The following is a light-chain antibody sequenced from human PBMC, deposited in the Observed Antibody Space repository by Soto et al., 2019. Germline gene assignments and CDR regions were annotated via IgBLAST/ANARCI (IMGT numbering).Light chain of an antibody. CDR1: SSDVGGYNY. J-gene: IGLJ2*01. V-gene: IGLV2-14*01. CDR3: SSYTTSGILV. Sequence: QSALTQPASVSGSPGQSITISCTGTSSDVGGYNYVSWYQQHPGKAPKLMIYDVSNRPSGVSNRFSGSKSGNTASLTISGLQAEDEADYYCSSYTTSGILVFGGGTKLTVL. CDR2: DVS.